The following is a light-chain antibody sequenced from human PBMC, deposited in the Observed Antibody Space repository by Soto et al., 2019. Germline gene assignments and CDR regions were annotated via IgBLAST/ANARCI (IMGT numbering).Light chain of an antibody. Sequence: DIQMTQSPSPLSASVGDRIIITCRASQTIARYINWFQQKPGQPPKLLVYAASTLRHGVPSRFSASGSGSHFTLTINSLQPEDLATYYCQQSYNAPFNFGPGTKVDIK. CDR2: AAS. V-gene: IGKV1-39*01. CDR1: QTIARY. J-gene: IGKJ3*01. CDR3: QQSYNAPFN.